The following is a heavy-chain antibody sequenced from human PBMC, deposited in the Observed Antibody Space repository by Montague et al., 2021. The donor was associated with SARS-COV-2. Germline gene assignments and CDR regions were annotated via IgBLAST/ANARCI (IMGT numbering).Heavy chain of an antibody. CDR3: ARGTGQQLVFSYVYYGMDI. D-gene: IGHD5-24*01. J-gene: IGHJ6*02. CDR1: GGSSTNYF. CDR2: ITHTGNR. V-gene: IGHV4-34*01. Sequence: SETLSLTCAVYGGSSTNYFWTWIRQTPAKGLEWIGEITHTGNRDFNPSLKSRVILSVDKSKSQFSLKLTSVTAADTGVYYCARGTGQQLVFSYVYYGMDIWGQGTTVSVS.